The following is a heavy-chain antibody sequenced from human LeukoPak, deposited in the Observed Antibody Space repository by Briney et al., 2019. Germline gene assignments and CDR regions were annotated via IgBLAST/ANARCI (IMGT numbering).Heavy chain of an antibody. D-gene: IGHD5-18*01. Sequence: GASVKVSCKASGYTFTGYYMHWVRQAPGQGLEWMGWINPNSGGTNYAQKIQGRVTMTTDTSTSTAHMELRSLRSDDTALYYCARDDSYGPESFDFWGQGTLVTVSS. CDR2: INPNSGGT. V-gene: IGHV1-2*02. CDR3: ARDDSYGPESFDF. CDR1: GYTFTGYY. J-gene: IGHJ4*02.